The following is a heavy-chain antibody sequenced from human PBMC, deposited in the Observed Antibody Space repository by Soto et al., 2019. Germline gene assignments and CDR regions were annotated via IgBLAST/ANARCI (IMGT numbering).Heavy chain of an antibody. CDR1: GGTFSSYA. CDR3: ARDFTIGGGFWSGYLDY. V-gene: IGHV1-69*01. Sequence: QVQLVQSGAEVKKPGSSVKVSCKASGGTFSSYAISWVRQAPGQGLEWMGGIIPIFGTANYAQKFQGRVTITADESTSTAYMELSSLRSEDTAVYYCARDFTIGGGFWSGYLDYWGQGTLVTVSS. CDR2: IIPIFGTA. D-gene: IGHD3-3*01. J-gene: IGHJ4*02.